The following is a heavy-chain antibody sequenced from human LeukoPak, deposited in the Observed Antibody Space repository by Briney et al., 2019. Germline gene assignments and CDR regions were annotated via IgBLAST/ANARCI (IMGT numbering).Heavy chain of an antibody. J-gene: IGHJ4*02. CDR3: TIGGASGSLAH. CDR1: RASISDNY. D-gene: IGHD6-13*01. CDR2: TYTSGDT. Sequence: SETLSLTCTVSRASISDNYWSWSRQPAGKALEWIGRTYTSGDTNYNPSLKSRASVSVDTSKNQFYLSLRYVTAADTAVYYCTIGGASGSLAHWGPGTLVTVST. V-gene: IGHV4-4*07.